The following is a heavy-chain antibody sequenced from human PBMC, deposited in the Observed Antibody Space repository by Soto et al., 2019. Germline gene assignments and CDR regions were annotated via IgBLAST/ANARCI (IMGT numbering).Heavy chain of an antibody. V-gene: IGHV1-8*01. Sequence: QVQLVQSGAEVKKPGASVKVSCKASGYTFTSYDINWVRQATGQGLEWMGWMNPNSGNTGYAQKFQGRVTMTRNTSISTAYMELSSLRSEDTAVYYCAGGDGEDYDYIWGSYRWGQGTLVTVSS. J-gene: IGHJ4*02. CDR3: AGGDGEDYDYIWGSYR. CDR2: MNPNSGNT. D-gene: IGHD3-16*02. CDR1: GYTFTSYD.